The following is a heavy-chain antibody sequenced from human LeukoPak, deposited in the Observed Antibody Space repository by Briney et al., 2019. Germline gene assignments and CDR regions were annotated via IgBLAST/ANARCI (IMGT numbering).Heavy chain of an antibody. V-gene: IGHV3-33*01. CDR2: IWYDGSNK. D-gene: IGHD6-13*01. J-gene: IGHJ3*02. CDR3: ARGRSSSWPHAFDI. CDR1: GFTFSSYG. Sequence: GGSLRLSCAASGFTFSSYGMPWVRQAPGKGLERVAVIWYDGSNKYYADAVKGRFTISRDNSKNTLYLQMNSLRAEDTAVYYCARGRSSSWPHAFDIWDQGTMVTVSS.